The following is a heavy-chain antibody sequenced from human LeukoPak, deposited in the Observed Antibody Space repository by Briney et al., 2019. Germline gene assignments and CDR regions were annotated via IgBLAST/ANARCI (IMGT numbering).Heavy chain of an antibody. CDR3: WHSGYESGLDY. D-gene: IGHD5-12*01. CDR1: GVSITSGNW. J-gene: IGHJ4*02. CDR2: IYHSGSI. V-gene: IGHV4-4*02. Sequence: SEALSLTCGVSGVSITSGNWWSWVRQPPGKGLEWIGEIYHSGSINYNPSLKSRVTISVDKSKNQFSLKLNSVTAADTAVYYCWHSGYESGLDYWGQGTLVTVSS.